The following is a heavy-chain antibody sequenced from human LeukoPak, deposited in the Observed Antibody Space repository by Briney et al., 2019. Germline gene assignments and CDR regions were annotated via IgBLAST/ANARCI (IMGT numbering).Heavy chain of an antibody. Sequence: KPSETLSLTCTISGASISTYYWTWIRQPAGKGLEWIGRIYTSGTTNYNPSLKNRVTMSVDTSKNQFSLKLSSVTAADTAVYYCARGCGDYVGIENYFDYWGQGTLVTVSS. CDR1: GASISTYY. J-gene: IGHJ4*02. CDR2: IYTSGTT. V-gene: IGHV4-4*07. CDR3: ARGCGDYVGIENYFDY. D-gene: IGHD4-17*01.